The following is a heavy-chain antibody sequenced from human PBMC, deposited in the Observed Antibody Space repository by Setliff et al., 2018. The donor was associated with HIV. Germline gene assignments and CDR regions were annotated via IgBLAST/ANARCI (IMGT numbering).Heavy chain of an antibody. Sequence: LSLTCAVSGYSISGGYYWGWIRQPPGKGLEWIASFYHSGNTYYNPSFISRVTMSVDTSKNQFSLRLSSVTAADTAVYYCARHHISGWYSFDYWGQGTLVTVS. CDR1: GYSISGGYY. D-gene: IGHD6-19*01. CDR3: ARHHISGWYSFDY. V-gene: IGHV4-38-2*01. J-gene: IGHJ4*02. CDR2: FYHSGNT.